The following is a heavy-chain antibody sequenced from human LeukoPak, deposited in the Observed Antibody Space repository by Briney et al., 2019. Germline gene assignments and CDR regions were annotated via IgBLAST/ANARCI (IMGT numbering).Heavy chain of an antibody. D-gene: IGHD6-13*01. CDR1: GFTFSTFA. Sequence: PGGSLRLSCAASGFTFSTFAMIWVRQPPGKGLEWVSSIFPSGGEIHYADSVRGRFTISRDNSKSTLSLQMNSLRAEDTALYYCAKDIATHRRQQLAIDYWGQGTLVTVSS. J-gene: IGHJ4*02. CDR2: IFPSGGEI. V-gene: IGHV3-23*01. CDR3: AKDIATHRRQQLAIDY.